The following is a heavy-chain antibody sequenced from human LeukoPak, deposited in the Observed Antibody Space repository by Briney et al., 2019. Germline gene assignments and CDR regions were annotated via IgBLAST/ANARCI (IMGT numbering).Heavy chain of an antibody. CDR1: GFTFSNYA. CDR3: ARLLYKGGNIQY. V-gene: IGHV3-23*01. J-gene: IGHJ1*01. CDR2: LSGTGGST. D-gene: IGHD5-18*01. Sequence: GGSLRLSCAASGFTFSNYAMSWVRQAPGKGLEWVSTLSGTGGSTYYADSVKGRFTISRDNSKNTLYLQVSSLRAEDTAVYYCARLLYKGGNIQYWGQGTRVTVSS.